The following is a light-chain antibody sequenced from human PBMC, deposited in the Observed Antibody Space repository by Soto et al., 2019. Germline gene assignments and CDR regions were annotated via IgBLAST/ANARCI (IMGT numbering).Light chain of an antibody. CDR2: GNS. CDR1: SSNNGAGYD. V-gene: IGLV1-40*01. Sequence: QSVLTQPPSVFGAPEQRVTISCTGSSSNNGAGYDVHWYQQLPGTAPKLLIYGNSNRPSGVPDRFSGSKSGTSASLAITGLQAEDEADYYCQSYDSSLSVVFGGGTKLTVL. J-gene: IGLJ2*01. CDR3: QSYDSSLSVV.